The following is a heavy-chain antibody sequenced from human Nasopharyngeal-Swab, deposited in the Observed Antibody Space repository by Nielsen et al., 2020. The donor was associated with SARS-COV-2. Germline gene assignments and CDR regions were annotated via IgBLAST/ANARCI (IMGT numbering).Heavy chain of an antibody. CDR2: IKSKTDGGTT. CDR3: TTEAYDFWSGYLGYYYYYMDV. V-gene: IGHV3-15*01. Sequence: GESLKISCAASGFPFSNAWMSWVRQAPGKGLEWVGRIKSKTDGGTTDYAAPVKGRFTISRDDSKNTLYLQMNSLKTEDTAVYYCTTEAYDFWSGYLGYYYYYMDVWGKGTTVTVSS. D-gene: IGHD3-3*01. J-gene: IGHJ6*03. CDR1: GFPFSNAW.